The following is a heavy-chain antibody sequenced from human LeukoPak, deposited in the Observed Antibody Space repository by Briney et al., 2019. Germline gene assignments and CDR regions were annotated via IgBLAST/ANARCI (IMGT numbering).Heavy chain of an antibody. CDR2: IYPGDSDT. V-gene: IGHV5-51*01. D-gene: IGHD5/OR15-5a*01. CDR3: ARRSYIEGLYDASPNDAFDI. J-gene: IGHJ3*02. CDR1: GYSFTSYW. Sequence: GESLKISCKGSGYSFTSYWIGWVRQMPGKGLEWMGIIYPGDSDTRYSPSFQGQVTSSADKSISTAYLQWSSLKASDTAMYYCARRSYIEGLYDASPNDAFDIWGQGTMVTVSS.